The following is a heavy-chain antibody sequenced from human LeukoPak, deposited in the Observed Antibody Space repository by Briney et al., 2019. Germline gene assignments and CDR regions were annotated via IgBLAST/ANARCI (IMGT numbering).Heavy chain of an antibody. V-gene: IGHV3-74*01. CDR2: IINDGITT. CDR3: AADGEYAFLV. Sequence: SGGSLRLFCAASGLTFQNTWLHWLDPAPPEGLLWVSRIINDGITTTYADSVKGRFTISRDNAKKTLYLQMNSLRADDTAVYYCAADGEYAFLVWGQGTMVTVSS. J-gene: IGHJ3*01. D-gene: IGHD2/OR15-2a*01. CDR1: GLTFQNTW.